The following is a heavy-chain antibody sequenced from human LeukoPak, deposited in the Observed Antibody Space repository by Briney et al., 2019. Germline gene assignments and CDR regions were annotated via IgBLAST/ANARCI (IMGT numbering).Heavy chain of an antibody. CDR2: IKQDGSET. Sequence: GGSLRLSCAASGFTFSSYWMNWVRQAPGKGLEWVANIKQDGSETYYVDSVKGRFTISTDNAKNSLYLQMNSLRAEDTALYYCAKDMGPYSSGWYDYWGQGTLVTVSS. D-gene: IGHD6-19*01. CDR1: GFTFSSYW. CDR3: AKDMGPYSSGWYDY. V-gene: IGHV3-7*03. J-gene: IGHJ4*02.